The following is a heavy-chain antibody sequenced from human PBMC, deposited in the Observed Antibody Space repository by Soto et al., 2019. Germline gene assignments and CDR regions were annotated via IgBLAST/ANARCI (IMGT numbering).Heavy chain of an antibody. V-gene: IGHV4-4*02. CDR3: ATTMNWFDP. CDR1: GGSISSSNW. Sequence: QVQLQESGPGLVKPSGTLSLTCAVSGGSISSSNWWSWVRQPPGEGLEWIGEIYHSGSTNYNPSLKSRVTMSVDKSKNQFSLKLSSVTAADTAVYYCATTMNWFDPWGQGTLVTVSS. J-gene: IGHJ5*02. CDR2: IYHSGST. D-gene: IGHD3-10*01.